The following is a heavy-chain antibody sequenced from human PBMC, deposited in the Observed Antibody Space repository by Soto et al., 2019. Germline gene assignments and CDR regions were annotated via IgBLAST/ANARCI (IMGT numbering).Heavy chain of an antibody. V-gene: IGHV5-51*01. CDR3: ARGGYSGNSKDPFYI. Sequence: PGESLKISCKGSGYTFTAYWIGWVRQMPRKGLEWMGIIYPGDSDTRYSPSFQGQVTISADKSISTAYLQWSRMKASDTARFYCARGGYSGNSKDPFYIWGPGTMVTVAS. D-gene: IGHD6-25*01. CDR2: IYPGDSDT. CDR1: GYTFTAYW. J-gene: IGHJ3*02.